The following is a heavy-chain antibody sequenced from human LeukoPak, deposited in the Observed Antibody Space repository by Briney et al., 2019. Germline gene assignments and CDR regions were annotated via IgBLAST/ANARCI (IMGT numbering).Heavy chain of an antibody. CDR3: ASIAAAGTYYYYYGMDV. CDR2: INAGNGNT. CDR1: GYTFTSYA. J-gene: IGHJ6*02. D-gene: IGHD6-13*01. Sequence: GASVTVSCKASGYTFTSYAMHWVRQAPGQRLEWMGWINAGNGNTKYSQKFQGRVTITRDTSASTAYMELSSLRSEDTAVYYCASIAAAGTYYYYYGMDVWGQGTTVTVSS. V-gene: IGHV1-3*01.